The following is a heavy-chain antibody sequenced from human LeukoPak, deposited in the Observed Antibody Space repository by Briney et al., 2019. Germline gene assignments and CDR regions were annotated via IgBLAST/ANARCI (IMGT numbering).Heavy chain of an antibody. V-gene: IGHV1-18*01. CDR1: GYTFNTYG. J-gene: IGHJ4*02. CDR3: ARGDCGGDCYVPDY. D-gene: IGHD2-21*02. Sequence: ASVKVSCKASGYTFNTYGISWVRQAPGQGLEWMGWISAYNDNTNYAQKFQGRVTMTTDTSTSTAYMELRSLRSDDTAVYYCARGDCGGDCYVPDYWGQGTLVTVSS. CDR2: ISAYNDNT.